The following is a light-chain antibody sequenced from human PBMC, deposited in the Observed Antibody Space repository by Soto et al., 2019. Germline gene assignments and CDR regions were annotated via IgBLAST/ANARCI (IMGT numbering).Light chain of an antibody. Sequence: SYELTQPPSVSVSPRQTASITCSGNGLGDKYASWYQQKPDQAPVLIIYQDTKRPSGIPERFSGSNSGNTATLTISGTQTVDEADYYCQAWDTSAVLFGGGTKLTVL. J-gene: IGLJ2*01. CDR1: GLGDKY. V-gene: IGLV3-1*01. CDR3: QAWDTSAVL. CDR2: QDT.